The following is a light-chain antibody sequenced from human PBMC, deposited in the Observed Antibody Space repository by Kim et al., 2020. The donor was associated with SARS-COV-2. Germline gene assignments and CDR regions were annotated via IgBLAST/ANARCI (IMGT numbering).Light chain of an antibody. V-gene: IGLV3-1*01. CDR2: QDS. Sequence: SGSPGQTASITCCGDKLGDEYACWYQQKPGQSPVLVIYQDSKRPSGIPERFSGANSGNTATLTIGGTQAMDEADYYCQAWDSSTVVFGGGTQLTVL. CDR3: QAWDSSTVV. CDR1: KLGDEY. J-gene: IGLJ2*01.